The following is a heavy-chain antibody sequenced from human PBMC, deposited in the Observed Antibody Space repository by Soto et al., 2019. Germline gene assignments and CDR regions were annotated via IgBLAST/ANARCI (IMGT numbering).Heavy chain of an antibody. CDR3: AKAVGSTRAHFDY. V-gene: IGHV4-38-2*01. Sequence: TSETLSLTCAVSGYSISSGYYWGWIRQPPGKGLEWIGSIYHSGITYYNPSLQSRLTISVDTSNNQFSLKLTSVTAADSAVYYCAKAVGSTRAHFDYWGQGTPVTVSS. J-gene: IGHJ4*02. CDR1: GYSISSGYY. D-gene: IGHD1-26*01. CDR2: IYHSGIT.